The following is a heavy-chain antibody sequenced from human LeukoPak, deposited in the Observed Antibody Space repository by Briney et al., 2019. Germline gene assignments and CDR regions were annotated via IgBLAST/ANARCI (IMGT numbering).Heavy chain of an antibody. V-gene: IGHV3-30*02. Sequence: GGSLRLSCAASGFTFSSYGMHWVRQAPGKGLEWVAFIRYDGSNQYYADSVKGRFTISRDNSKNTLYLQMNSLRAEDTAVYYCAKDGIAASGWYADYWGQGTLVTVSS. D-gene: IGHD6-19*01. CDR3: AKDGIAASGWYADY. CDR2: IRYDGSNQ. CDR1: GFTFSSYG. J-gene: IGHJ4*02.